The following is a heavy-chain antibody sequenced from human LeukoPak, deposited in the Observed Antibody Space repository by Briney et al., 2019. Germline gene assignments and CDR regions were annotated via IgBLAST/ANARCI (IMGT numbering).Heavy chain of an antibody. J-gene: IGHJ4*02. CDR3: ARETRTSHFFHPYDY. V-gene: IGHV1-2*02. CDR1: GYTFTGYY. Sequence: GASVKVSCKASGYTFTGYYMHWVRQAPGQGLEWMGWINSTSGYTSSPQKFQGRVTMTRDTSISTAYMELRSLRSDDTAVYYCARETRTSHFFHPYDYWGQGTLVTVSS. CDR2: INSTSGYT. D-gene: IGHD2-2*01.